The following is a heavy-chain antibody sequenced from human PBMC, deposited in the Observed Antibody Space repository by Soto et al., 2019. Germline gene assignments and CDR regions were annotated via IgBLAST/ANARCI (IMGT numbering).Heavy chain of an antibody. CDR3: ASTDIVSTIDDGRDAFDI. Sequence: GESLKISCKGSGYSFTSYWIGWVRQMPGKGLEWMGIIYPGDSDTRYSPSFQGQVTISADKSISTAYLQWSSLKASDTAIYYCASTDIVSTIDDGRDAFDIWGQGTMVTVS. CDR2: IYPGDSDT. V-gene: IGHV5-51*01. CDR1: GYSFTSYW. J-gene: IGHJ3*02. D-gene: IGHD5-12*01.